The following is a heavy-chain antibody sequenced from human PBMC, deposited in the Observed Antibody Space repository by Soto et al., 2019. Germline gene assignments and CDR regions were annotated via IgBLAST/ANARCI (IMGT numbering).Heavy chain of an antibody. CDR2: MYHSGST. V-gene: IGHV4-30-2*03. J-gene: IGHJ4*02. Sequence: SETLSLTCAVSGGSISSGGYSWSWIRQPPGKGLEWVGYMYHSGSTYYNPSLKSRVTISVDTSKNQFSLKLSSVTAADTAVYYCARQRGYYGSENYWGQVTLXTVS. CDR3: ARQRGYYGSENY. CDR1: GGSISSGGYS. D-gene: IGHD3-10*01.